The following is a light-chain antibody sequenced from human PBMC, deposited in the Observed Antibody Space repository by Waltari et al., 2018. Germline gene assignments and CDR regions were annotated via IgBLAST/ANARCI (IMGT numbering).Light chain of an antibody. Sequence: QSALTQPASVSGSPGQSITISCTGTSRDVGGYNYVSWYQQHPGKAPKLMIYDVNNLPSGVSNRFAGSKSDNTASLTISGLQAEDEADYYCSSYTSSRTRVFGGGTKLTVL. CDR2: DVN. V-gene: IGLV2-14*01. CDR1: SRDVGGYNY. J-gene: IGLJ3*02. CDR3: SSYTSSRTRV.